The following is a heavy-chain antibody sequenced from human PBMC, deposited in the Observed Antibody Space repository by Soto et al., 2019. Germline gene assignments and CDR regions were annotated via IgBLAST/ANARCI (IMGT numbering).Heavy chain of an antibody. Sequence: GGSLRLSCAASGFTFSNAWINWVRQAPGKGLEWVSSISGSGYSTYYADSVKGRFTISRDNSKNTLYLQMNSLRVDDTAVYYCAKDYRDFDYWGQGALVTVSS. V-gene: IGHV3-23*01. CDR3: AKDYRDFDY. D-gene: IGHD4-4*01. CDR2: ISGSGYST. CDR1: GFTFSNAW. J-gene: IGHJ4*02.